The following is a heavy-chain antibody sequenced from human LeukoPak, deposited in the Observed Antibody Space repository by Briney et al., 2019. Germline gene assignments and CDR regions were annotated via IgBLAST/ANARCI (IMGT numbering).Heavy chain of an antibody. CDR1: GYTFTSYT. J-gene: IGHJ4*02. CDR3: AVEYSSSALVSDY. V-gene: IGHV1-69*02. D-gene: IGHD6-6*01. CDR2: IIPILGIA. Sequence: ASVKVSCKASGYTFTSYTISWVRQAPGQGLEWMGRIIPILGIANYAQKFQGRVTITADKSTSTAYMELSSLRYEDTAVYYCAVEYSSSALVSDYWGQGTLVTVSS.